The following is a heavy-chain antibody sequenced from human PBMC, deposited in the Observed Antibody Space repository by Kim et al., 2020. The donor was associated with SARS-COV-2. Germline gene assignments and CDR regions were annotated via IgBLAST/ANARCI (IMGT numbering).Heavy chain of an antibody. Sequence: SETLSLTCTVSGGSISSYYWSWIRQPPGKGLEWIGYIYYSGSTNYNPSLKSRVTISVDTSKNQFSLKLSSVTAADTAVYYCARSSSSWYLYFQHWGQGTLVTVSS. J-gene: IGHJ1*01. CDR2: IYYSGST. D-gene: IGHD6-13*01. CDR3: ARSSSSWYLYFQH. V-gene: IGHV4-59*13. CDR1: GGSISSYY.